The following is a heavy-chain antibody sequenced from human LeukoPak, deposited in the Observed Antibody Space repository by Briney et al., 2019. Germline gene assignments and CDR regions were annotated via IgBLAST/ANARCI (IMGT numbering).Heavy chain of an antibody. CDR2: INPSGGST. CDR3: ARDGSYGPDY. J-gene: IGHJ4*02. CDR1: GYTFTSYY. Sequence: ASVNVSCKASGYTFTSYYMYWVRQAPGQGLEWMGIINPSGGSTSYAQKFQGRVTMTRDTSTSTVYMELGSLRSEDTAVYYCARDGSYGPDYWGQGTLVIVSS. D-gene: IGHD3-16*01. V-gene: IGHV1-46*01.